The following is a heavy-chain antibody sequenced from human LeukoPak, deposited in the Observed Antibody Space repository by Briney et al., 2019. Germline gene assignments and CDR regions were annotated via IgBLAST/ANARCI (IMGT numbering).Heavy chain of an antibody. D-gene: IGHD3-10*01. V-gene: IGHV4-31*03. CDR2: IYYSGST. J-gene: IGHJ6*02. CDR3: ASLREVRGVLLGMDV. CDR1: GGSISSGGYY. Sequence: SETLSLTCTVSGGSISSGGYYWSWIRQHPGKGLEWIGYIYYSGSTYYNPSLKSRVTISVDTSKNQFSLKLSSVTAADTAVYYCASLREVRGVLLGMDVWGQGTTVTVSS.